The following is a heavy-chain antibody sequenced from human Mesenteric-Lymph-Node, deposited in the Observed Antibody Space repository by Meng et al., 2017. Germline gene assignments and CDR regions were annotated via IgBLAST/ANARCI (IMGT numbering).Heavy chain of an antibody. V-gene: IGHV3-30*03. Sequence: GESLKISCAASGFTFNNYNMNWVRQAPGKGLEWVAIISYDGSNKYYVDSVKGRFTISRDNSKNTLYLQMNSLRAEDTAVYYCARVWAAATDYWGQGTLVTVSS. D-gene: IGHD6-13*01. CDR1: GFTFNNYN. CDR3: ARVWAAATDY. CDR2: ISYDGSNK. J-gene: IGHJ4*02.